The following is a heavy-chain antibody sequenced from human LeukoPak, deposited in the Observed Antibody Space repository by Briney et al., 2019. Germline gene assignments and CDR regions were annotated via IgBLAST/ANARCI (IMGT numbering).Heavy chain of an antibody. CDR3: ARPREYYDSSGYSGFDY. J-gene: IGHJ4*01. CDR1: GFTFSSYG. CDR2: IWYEGSNK. V-gene: IGHV3-33*01. Sequence: GGSLRLSCAASGFTFSSYGMHWVRQAPGKGLEWVAVIWYEGSNKYYADSVKGRFTLSRDNSKNTLYLQMNSMRAEDTAVYYCARPREYYDSSGYSGFDYWGQGTLVTVSS. D-gene: IGHD3-22*01.